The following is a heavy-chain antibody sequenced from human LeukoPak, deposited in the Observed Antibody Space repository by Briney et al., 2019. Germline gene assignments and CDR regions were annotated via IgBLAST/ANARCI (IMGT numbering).Heavy chain of an antibody. CDR2: ISSRSSHI. CDR3: AKVYYYDSSGHWI. J-gene: IGHJ3*02. CDR1: GFIFSDYS. D-gene: IGHD3-22*01. V-gene: IGHV3-21*04. Sequence: PGRSLRLSCAASGFIFSDYSMNWVRQAPGKGLEWVASISSRSSHIYHADSVKGRFTISRDNAKNSLFLQMNSLRVEDTAVYYCAKVYYYDSSGHWIWGQGTMVTVSS.